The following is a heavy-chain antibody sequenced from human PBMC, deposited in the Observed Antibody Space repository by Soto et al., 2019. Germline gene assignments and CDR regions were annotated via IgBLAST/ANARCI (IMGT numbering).Heavy chain of an antibody. Sequence: SETLSLTCTVSGGSISSYYWSWIRQPPGKGLEWIGYIYYSGSTNYNPSLKSRVTISVDTSKNQFSLKLSSVTAADTAVYYCARGVSGSSSLAFDYWGQGTLVTVSS. CDR2: IYYSGST. CDR1: GGSISSYY. CDR3: ARGVSGSSSLAFDY. J-gene: IGHJ4*02. D-gene: IGHD1-26*01. V-gene: IGHV4-59*01.